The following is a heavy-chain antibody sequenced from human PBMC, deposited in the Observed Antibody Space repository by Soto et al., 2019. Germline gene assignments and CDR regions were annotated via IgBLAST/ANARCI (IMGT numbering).Heavy chain of an antibody. CDR2: TYYRTRWYY. CDR1: GDSVSSNSAA. V-gene: IGHV6-1*01. J-gene: IGHJ6*02. D-gene: IGHD6-6*01. Sequence: SQTLSLTCVISGDSVSSNSAAWNWIRQSPSRGLEWLGRTYYRTRWYYDYAVSVRSRITVNPDTSKNQFSLQLTSVTPEDTAVYCWEGPPSHYCYDMDVWGQGTTVTVSS. CDR3: EGPPSHYCYDMDV.